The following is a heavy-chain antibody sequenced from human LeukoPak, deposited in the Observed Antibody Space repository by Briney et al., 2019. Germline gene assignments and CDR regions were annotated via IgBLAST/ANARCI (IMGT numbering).Heavy chain of an antibody. V-gene: IGHV5-51*01. J-gene: IGHJ4*02. CDR1: GYSFKSYW. CDR2: IYPGDSDT. D-gene: IGHD6-13*01. CDR3: ARSIAVDGRCCFDY. Sequence: GESVKISCKGSGYSFKSYWIAWVRQMPGKGLEWMGIIYPGDSDTRYSPSFQGQVTISADKSISTAYLQWSSLKASDIAMYYCARSIAVDGRCCFDYWGQGTLVTVSS.